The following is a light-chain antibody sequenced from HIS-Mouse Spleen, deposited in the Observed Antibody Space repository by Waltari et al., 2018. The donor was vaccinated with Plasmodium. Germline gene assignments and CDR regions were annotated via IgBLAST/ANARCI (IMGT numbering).Light chain of an antibody. J-gene: IGLJ3*02. V-gene: IGLV3-10*01. Sequence: SYELTQPPSVSVSPGQTARITCSGDALPKKYAYWYQQKSGQAPVLVIYGYSKRPCGIPERFSGSVSGTMATLTSSGAQVEDEADYYCYSTDSSGNHRVFGGGTKLTVL. CDR2: GYS. CDR1: ALPKKY. CDR3: YSTDSSGNHRV.